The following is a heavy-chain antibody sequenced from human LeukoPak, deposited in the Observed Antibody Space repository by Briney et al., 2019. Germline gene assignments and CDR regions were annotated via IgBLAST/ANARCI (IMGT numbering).Heavy chain of an antibody. Sequence: GGSLRLSCAASGCTFSSYSMNWVRQAPGKGLEWVSSISSSSSYIYYADSVKGRFTISRDNAKNSLYLQMNSLRAEDTAVYYCARASIAAAGVDYWGQGTLVTVSS. D-gene: IGHD6-13*01. V-gene: IGHV3-21*01. CDR2: ISSSSSYI. J-gene: IGHJ4*02. CDR3: ARASIAAAGVDY. CDR1: GCTFSSYS.